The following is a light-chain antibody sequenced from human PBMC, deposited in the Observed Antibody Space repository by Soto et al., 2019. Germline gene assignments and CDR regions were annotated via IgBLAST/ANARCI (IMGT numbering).Light chain of an antibody. Sequence: QSVLTQPPSASGTPGQRVTISCSGSSSNIGRNTVNWYQHLPGTAPKLLIYSNNQRPSGVPDRFSGSKSGTSASLAISGLQSEDEADYYCAGWDASLNGYVFGTGTKVTVL. CDR2: SNN. J-gene: IGLJ1*01. CDR1: SSNIGRNT. V-gene: IGLV1-44*01. CDR3: AGWDASLNGYV.